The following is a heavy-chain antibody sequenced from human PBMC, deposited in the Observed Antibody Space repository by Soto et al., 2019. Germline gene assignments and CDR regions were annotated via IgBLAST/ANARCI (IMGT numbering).Heavy chain of an antibody. CDR2: INHSGST. D-gene: IGHD3-22*01. V-gene: IGHV4-34*01. Sequence: QVQLQQWGAGLLKPSETLSLTCAVYGGSFSGYYWSWIRQPPGKGLEWIGEINHSGSTNYNPSLTSRVTISVDTSKNQFSLKLSSVPAADTTVYYCARGWYYDSVNYYYYCMDVWGQGTTVTVSS. CDR3: ARGWYYDSVNYYYYCMDV. J-gene: IGHJ6*02. CDR1: GGSFSGYY.